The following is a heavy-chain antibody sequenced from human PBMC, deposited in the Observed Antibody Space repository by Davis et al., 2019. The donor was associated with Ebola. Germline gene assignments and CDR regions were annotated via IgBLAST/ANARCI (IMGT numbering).Heavy chain of an antibody. CDR3: ARLYSSSSPFGGYYYYGMDV. Sequence: GGSLRLSCAASGFTFSSYGMHWVRQAPGKGLEWVAVISYDGSNKYYADSVKGRFTISRDNSKNTLYLQMNSLRAEDTAVYYCARLYSSSSPFGGYYYYGMDVWGQGTTVTVSS. CDR2: ISYDGSNK. D-gene: IGHD6-6*01. J-gene: IGHJ6*02. V-gene: IGHV3-30*03. CDR1: GFTFSSYG.